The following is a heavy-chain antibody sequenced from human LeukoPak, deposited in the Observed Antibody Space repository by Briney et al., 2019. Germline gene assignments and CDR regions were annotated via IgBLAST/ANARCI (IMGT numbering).Heavy chain of an antibody. V-gene: IGHV3-7*01. CDR3: TKHPTWGTSCLEG. J-gene: IGHJ1*01. Sequence: PGGSLRLSCAASGFTLSSHWMSWVRQAPGKGLEWVANIKQDGSDKYYVDSVKGRFTISRDNARNSLFLQMNSLRVDDTAIYYCTKHPTWGTSCLEGWGQGTLVTVSS. CDR2: IKQDGSDK. D-gene: IGHD2-2*01. CDR1: GFTLSSHW.